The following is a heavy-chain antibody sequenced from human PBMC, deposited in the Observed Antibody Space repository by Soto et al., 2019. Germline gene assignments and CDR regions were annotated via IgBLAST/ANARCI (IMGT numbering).Heavy chain of an antibody. CDR2: AHHSGRT. CDR3: ARSEATGLDY. Sequence: SETLSLTCTVSGGSMSSSNWWNWVRQSPGKGLEWIGGAHHSGRTNYNPSLKSRVTISVDKSKNHFSLKLSSVTAADTAVYYCARSEATGLDYWGQGTLVTVSS. V-gene: IGHV4-4*02. J-gene: IGHJ4*02. D-gene: IGHD1-26*01. CDR1: GGSMSSSNW.